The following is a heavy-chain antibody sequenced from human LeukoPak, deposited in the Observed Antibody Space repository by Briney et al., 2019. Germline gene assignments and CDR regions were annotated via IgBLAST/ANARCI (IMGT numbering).Heavy chain of an antibody. CDR3: ARSSEGRYYYDSSGFSYHYYYMDV. Sequence: SETLSLTCTVSGGSISSSSYYWGWIRQPPGKGLEWIGSIYYSGSTYYNPSLKSRVTISVDTSKNQFSLKLSSVTAADTAVYYCARSSEGRYYYDSSGFSYHYYYMDVWGKGTTVTISS. CDR1: GGSISSSSYY. V-gene: IGHV4-39*07. D-gene: IGHD3-22*01. J-gene: IGHJ6*03. CDR2: IYYSGST.